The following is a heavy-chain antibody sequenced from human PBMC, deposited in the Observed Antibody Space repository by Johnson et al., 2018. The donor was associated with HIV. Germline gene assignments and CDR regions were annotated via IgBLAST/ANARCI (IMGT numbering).Heavy chain of an antibody. Sequence: VQLVESGGGLIQPGGSLRLSCAASGFTFSSYAMHWVRQAPGKGLEWVAVISYDGSNKYYADSVKGRFTISRDNSKNTLYLQMNSLRAEDTAVYYCARESGSSGAFDIWGQGTMVTVSS. V-gene: IGHV3-30-3*01. J-gene: IGHJ3*02. CDR1: GFTFSSYA. CDR2: ISYDGSNK. CDR3: ARESGSSGAFDI. D-gene: IGHD1-26*01.